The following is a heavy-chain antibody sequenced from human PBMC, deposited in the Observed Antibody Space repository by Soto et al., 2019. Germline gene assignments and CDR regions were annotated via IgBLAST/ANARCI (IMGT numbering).Heavy chain of an antibody. V-gene: IGHV1-69*06. J-gene: IGHJ1*01. CDR1: AGTFSSYA. CDR2: NSPIFDTA. Sequence: SVKVSCKTSAGTFSSYAIGRVRKAPGQGLEWMGRNSPIFDTANYAPKFKGRGTTTADKTTSTAYMELSSLRAEHTTVYYCASLATVLWGQGTLVTVSS. CDR3: ASLATVL. D-gene: IGHD1-26*01.